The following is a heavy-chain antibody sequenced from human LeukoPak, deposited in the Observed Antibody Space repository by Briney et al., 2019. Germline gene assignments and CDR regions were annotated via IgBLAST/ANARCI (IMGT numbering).Heavy chain of an antibody. CDR3: ARRIYSSGWDDAFDI. Sequence: GGSLRLSCAASGFTFGDYYMSWIRQAPGKGLEWVSYISSSGSTIYYADSVKGRFTISRDNAKNSLYLQMNSLRAEDTAVYYCARRIYSSGWDDAFDIWGQGTMVTVSS. D-gene: IGHD6-19*01. CDR2: ISSSGSTI. CDR1: GFTFGDYY. J-gene: IGHJ3*02. V-gene: IGHV3-11*01.